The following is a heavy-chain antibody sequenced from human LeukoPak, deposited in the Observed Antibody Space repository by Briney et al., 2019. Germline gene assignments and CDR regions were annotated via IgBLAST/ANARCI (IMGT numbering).Heavy chain of an antibody. Sequence: SETLSLTCAVYGGAFSGYYWSWIRQPPGKGLEWIGEINHSGSTNYNPSLKSRVTISVDTSKNQFSLKLSSVTAADTAVYYCARCSSGSYRDYWGQGTLVTVSS. J-gene: IGHJ4*02. CDR3: ARCSSGSYRDY. CDR2: INHSGST. D-gene: IGHD6-19*01. CDR1: GGAFSGYY. V-gene: IGHV4-34*01.